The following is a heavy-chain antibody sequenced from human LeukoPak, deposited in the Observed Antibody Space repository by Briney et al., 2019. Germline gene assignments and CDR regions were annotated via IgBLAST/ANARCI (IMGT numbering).Heavy chain of an antibody. D-gene: IGHD4-11*01. CDR1: GFTFSAYG. V-gene: IGHV3-30*18. Sequence: GGSLRLSCAPSGFTFSAYGVHWVRQAPGKGLEWVAAISDDGSNKYYADSVKGRFSISRDNSKNTLHLQMNSLRAEDTAVYYCAKELQGYYYYGMDVWGQGTTVTVSS. J-gene: IGHJ6*02. CDR3: AKELQGYYYYGMDV. CDR2: ISDDGSNK.